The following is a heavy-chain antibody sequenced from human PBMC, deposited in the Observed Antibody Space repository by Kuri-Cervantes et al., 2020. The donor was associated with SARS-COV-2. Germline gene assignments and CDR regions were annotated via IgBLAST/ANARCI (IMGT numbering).Heavy chain of an antibody. J-gene: IGHJ3*02. V-gene: IGHV4-34*01. CDR2: INHSGST. CDR1: GGSFSGYY. D-gene: IGHD5-24*01. Sequence: SETLSLTCAVYGGSFSGYYWSWIRQPPGKGLEWIGEINHSGSTNYNPSLKSRVTISVDTSKNQFSLKLSSVTAADTAVYCCARAPRDGYNWGAFDIWGQGTMVTVSS. CDR3: ARAPRDGYNWGAFDI.